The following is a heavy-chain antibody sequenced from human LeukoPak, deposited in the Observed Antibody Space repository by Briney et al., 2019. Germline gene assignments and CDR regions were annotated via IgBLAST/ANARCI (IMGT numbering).Heavy chain of an antibody. CDR1: GFTFSSYW. CDR3: ARVRRAKRQNRYYFYYYMDV. CDR2: IKQDGSEK. D-gene: IGHD1-14*01. V-gene: IGHV3-7*01. Sequence: GGSLRLSCAASGFTFSSYWMSWVRQAPGKGLEWVANIKQDGSEKYYVDSVKGRFTISRDNAKDSLYLQMNSLRAGDTAVHFCARVRRAKRQNRYYFYYYMDVWGKGTTVTVSS. J-gene: IGHJ6*03.